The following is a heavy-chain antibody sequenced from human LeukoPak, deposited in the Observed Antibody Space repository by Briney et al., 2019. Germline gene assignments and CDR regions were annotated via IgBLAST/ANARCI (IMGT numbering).Heavy chain of an antibody. CDR1: GGSFSSYY. J-gene: IGHJ4*02. V-gene: IGHV4-59*01. CDR2: IYFSGST. Sequence: SETLSLTCAVSGGSFSSYYWSWIGQPPGKGLEWIGYIYFSGSTSYNPSLKSRVTISVDRSKNQFSLKLSSVAAADTAVYYCARSYDTNFDYWGQGTLVTVSS. CDR3: ARSYDTNFDY. D-gene: IGHD3-3*01.